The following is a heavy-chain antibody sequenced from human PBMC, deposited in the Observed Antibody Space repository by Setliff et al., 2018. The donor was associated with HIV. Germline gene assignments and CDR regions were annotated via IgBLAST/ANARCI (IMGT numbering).Heavy chain of an antibody. D-gene: IGHD1-26*01. CDR3: AGGPGTTSIDY. V-gene: IGHV4-34*01. J-gene: IGHJ4*02. CDR1: GGPLSGYF. CDR2: INHSGNT. Sequence: SETLSLTCTVSGGPLSGYFWTWIRQTPGKGLEWIAEINHSGNTNYNPSLKSRVTISVVTSKSHFSLKMTSVTAADTAVYYCAGGPGTTSIDYWAQGTLVTVSS.